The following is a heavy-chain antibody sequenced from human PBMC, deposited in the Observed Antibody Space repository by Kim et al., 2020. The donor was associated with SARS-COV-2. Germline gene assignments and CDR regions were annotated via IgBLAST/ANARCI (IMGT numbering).Heavy chain of an antibody. J-gene: IGHJ6*02. CDR1: GFTFSTNT. D-gene: IGHD3-16*01. V-gene: IGHV3-48*04. CDR3: ARDERGGGMDV. CDR2: IRSSSSTL. Sequence: GGSLRLSCAASGFTFSTNTMNWVRQAPGKGLEWISYIRSSSSTLYYADSVKGRFTISRDNAKNSLFLQMNSLRVEDTAVYYCARDERGGGMDVWGQGTTVPVSS.